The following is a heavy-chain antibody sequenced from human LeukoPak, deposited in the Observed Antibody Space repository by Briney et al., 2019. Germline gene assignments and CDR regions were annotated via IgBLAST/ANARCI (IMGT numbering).Heavy chain of an antibody. V-gene: IGHV3-23*01. CDR3: ARDGAYCGGDCYDAFDI. Sequence: GGSLRLSCAASGFTFSSYAMSWVRQAPGKGLEWVSGISGSGGSTYYADSVKGRFTISRDNSKNTLYLQMNSLRAEDTAVYYCARDGAYCGGDCYDAFDIWGQGTMVTVSS. D-gene: IGHD2-21*02. CDR1: GFTFSSYA. CDR2: ISGSGGST. J-gene: IGHJ3*02.